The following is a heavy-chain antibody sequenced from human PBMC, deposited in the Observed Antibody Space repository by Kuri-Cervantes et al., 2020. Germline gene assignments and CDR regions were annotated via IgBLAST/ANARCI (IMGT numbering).Heavy chain of an antibody. CDR3: ARVLLKIPDYGGNWGWFDP. Sequence: GGSLRLSCAASGFTFSDYYMSWVRQAPGKGLEWVAVISYDGSNKYYADSVKGRFTISRDNAKNSLYLQMNSLRAEDTAVYYCARVLLKIPDYGGNWGWFDPWGQGTLVTVSS. J-gene: IGHJ5*02. D-gene: IGHD4-23*01. CDR2: ISYDGSNK. V-gene: IGHV3-30-3*01. CDR1: GFTFSDYY.